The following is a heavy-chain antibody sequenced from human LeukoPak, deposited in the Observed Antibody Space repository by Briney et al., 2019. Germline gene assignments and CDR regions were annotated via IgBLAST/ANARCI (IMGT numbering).Heavy chain of an antibody. CDR3: SRGRDRSKAGDH. CDR1: GGPCDDYY. J-gene: IGHJ4*02. Sequence: SETLSLTCDVSGGPCDDYYCSWIRQPPGKGLEWIGEIHPHGIFYYNSSLMSRVTISIDTSKSQFSLRLTSVTAADTAIYYCSRGRDRSKAGDHWGQGSLVTVSS. CDR2: IHPHGIF. V-gene: IGHV4-34*01. D-gene: IGHD5-24*01.